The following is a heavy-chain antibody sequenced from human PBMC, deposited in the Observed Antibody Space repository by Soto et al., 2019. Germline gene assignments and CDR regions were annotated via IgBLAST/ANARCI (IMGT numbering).Heavy chain of an antibody. CDR2: IKEDGSEE. CDR1: GFTFRSYW. V-gene: IGHV3-7*01. D-gene: IGHD1-26*01. J-gene: IGHJ4*02. CDR3: ASPRGGGYRIFDY. Sequence: EVQLVESGGGLVRPGGSLRLSCVASGFTFRSYWMTWIRQAPEKGLEWVGNIKEDGSEEKYVDSVKGRFTISRDNAKNSLYLQMNSLRVEDTAIYYCASPRGGGYRIFDYWGRGTLVTVSS.